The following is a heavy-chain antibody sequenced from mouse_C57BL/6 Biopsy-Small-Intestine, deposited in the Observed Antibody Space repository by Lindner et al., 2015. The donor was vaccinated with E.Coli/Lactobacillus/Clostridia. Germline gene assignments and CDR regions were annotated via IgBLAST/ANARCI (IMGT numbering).Heavy chain of an antibody. CDR3: ARDDYDAVDY. V-gene: IGHV5-17*01. J-gene: IGHJ2*01. CDR1: GFTFSDYG. D-gene: IGHD2-4*01. Sequence: VQLQESGGGLVKPGGSLKLSCAASGFTFSDYGMRWVRQAPEKGLEWVAYISSDSTTISYADTVKGRFTISRDNAKNTLFLQITSLRSEDTAMYYCARDDYDAVDYWGQGTTLTVSS. CDR2: ISSDSTTI.